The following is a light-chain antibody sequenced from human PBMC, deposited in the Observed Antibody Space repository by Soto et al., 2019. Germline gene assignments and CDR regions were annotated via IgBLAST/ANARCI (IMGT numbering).Light chain of an antibody. CDR3: HYGKSPPWT. CDR1: QRVSSSS. Sequence: ESVLTQSPGTLSLSPGERATLSCRASQRVSSSSLAWYQQKPGQAPKLVIGGASTRATGIPDRFSGSGSATDFTLTISRLEHEDVAVYYCHYGKSPPWTFGQGTKVEIK. CDR2: GAS. J-gene: IGKJ1*01. V-gene: IGKV3-20*01.